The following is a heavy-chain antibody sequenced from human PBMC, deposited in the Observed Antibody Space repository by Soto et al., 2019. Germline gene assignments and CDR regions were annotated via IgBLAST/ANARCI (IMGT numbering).Heavy chain of an antibody. V-gene: IGHV3-33*01. J-gene: IGHJ6*02. D-gene: IGHD6-13*01. CDR3: ARDGAYIAAAGEDYYYYYGMDV. CDR2: IWYDGSNK. Sequence: LRLSCAASGFTFSSYGMHWVRQAPGKVLEWVAVIWYDGSNKYYADSVKGRFTISRDNSKNTLYLRMNSLRAEDTAVYYCARDGAYIAAAGEDYYYYYGMDVWGQGTTVTVSS. CDR1: GFTFSSYG.